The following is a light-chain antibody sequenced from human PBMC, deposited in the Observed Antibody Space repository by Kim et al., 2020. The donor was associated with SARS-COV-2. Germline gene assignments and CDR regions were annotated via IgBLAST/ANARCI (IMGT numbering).Light chain of an antibody. Sequence: DIEMTQSPSPLSLSVGKGVTITWRTSQGISNYLAWFQQKPGQAPKLLIYAASALAPGVPSRFSGSGSGTDFTLTISSVQPEDVATYYCQKCDSAPWTFGQGTKVDIK. J-gene: IGKJ1*01. V-gene: IGKV1-27*01. CDR1: QGISNY. CDR2: AAS. CDR3: QKCDSAPWT.